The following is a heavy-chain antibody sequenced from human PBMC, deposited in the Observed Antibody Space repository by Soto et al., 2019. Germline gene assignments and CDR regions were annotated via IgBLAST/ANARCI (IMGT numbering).Heavy chain of an antibody. V-gene: IGHV4-30-4*01. CDR2: IYYSGST. Sequence: SETLSLTCTVSGGSISSGDYYWSWIRQPPGKGLEWIGYIYYSGSTYYNPSLKSRVTISVDTSKNQFSLKLSSVTAADTAVYYCARDKENSTAFGDAFDIWGQGTMVT. CDR3: ARDKENSTAFGDAFDI. D-gene: IGHD2-2*01. J-gene: IGHJ3*02. CDR1: GGSISSGDYY.